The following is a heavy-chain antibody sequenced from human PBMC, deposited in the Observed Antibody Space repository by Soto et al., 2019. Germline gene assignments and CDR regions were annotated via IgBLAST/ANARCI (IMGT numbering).Heavy chain of an antibody. CDR3: VRRAGGAVVWYYDL. Sequence: EVQLLESGGGLVQRGGSLRLSCAASGFIFNNYAMTLVRKAPGKGLEWVARVSGRGGSAYYADSVKGRLTISRDNSNNALYLQMTNVRGEDTAVYYCVRRAGGAVVWYYDLWGRGTLVSVFS. D-gene: IGHD2-21*01. CDR2: VSGRGGSA. CDR1: GFIFNNYA. J-gene: IGHJ2*01. V-gene: IGHV3-23*01.